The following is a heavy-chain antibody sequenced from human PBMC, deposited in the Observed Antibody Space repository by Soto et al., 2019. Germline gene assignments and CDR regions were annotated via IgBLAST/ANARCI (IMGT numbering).Heavy chain of an antibody. CDR2: ISSDGGST. CDR1: GFTFSNYE. CDR3: ARASQAIGGYSDS. V-gene: IGHV3-64*02. D-gene: IGHD2-21*01. J-gene: IGHJ4*02. Sequence: PGGSLRLSCAGSGFTFSNYEMHWVRQAPGKGLEYVSTISSDGGSTYYADSVKGRFTISRDNSKSTLYLHMGSLRVEDMAVYYCARASQAIGGYSDSWGQGTLVTVSS.